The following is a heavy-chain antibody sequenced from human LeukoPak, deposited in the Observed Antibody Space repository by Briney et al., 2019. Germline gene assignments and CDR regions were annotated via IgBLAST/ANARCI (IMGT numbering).Heavy chain of an antibody. D-gene: IGHD1/OR15-1a*01. CDR3: ARGGWNNGWTPFDY. Sequence: ASVKVSCKASGYTFTSYGISWVRQAPGQGLGWMGWISADNADTNYAQKLQGRVAMTTDTSMSTAYMELRSLRSDDTAVYYCARGGWNNGWTPFDYWGQGTLVTVSS. CDR1: GYTFTSYG. CDR2: ISADNADT. J-gene: IGHJ4*02. V-gene: IGHV1-18*01.